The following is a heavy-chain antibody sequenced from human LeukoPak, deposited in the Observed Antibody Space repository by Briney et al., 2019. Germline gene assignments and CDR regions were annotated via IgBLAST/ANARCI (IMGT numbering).Heavy chain of an antibody. J-gene: IGHJ4*02. V-gene: IGHV3-30*03. CDR3: ARSEGTIDY. CDR2: ISYDGSNK. Sequence: GRSLRLSCAASGFTFSSYGMHWVRQAPGKGLEWVAVISYDGSNKYYADSVRGRFTISRDNSKNTLYLQMNSLRAEDTAVYYCARSEGTIDYWGQGTLVTVSS. CDR1: GFTFSSYG. D-gene: IGHD2-8*01.